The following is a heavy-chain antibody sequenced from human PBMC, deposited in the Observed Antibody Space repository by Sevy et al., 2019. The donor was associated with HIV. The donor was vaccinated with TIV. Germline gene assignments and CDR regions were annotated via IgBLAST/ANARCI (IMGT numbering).Heavy chain of an antibody. CDR2: LSFGCGEL. V-gene: IGHV3-23*01. CDR3: VSGGCTKPHDY. Sequence: GGSLRLSCAASGFTFSKYSMSWVRQPPGKGLEWVSTLSFGCGELNYADSVKGRFTISRDNSKSSVYLQMNNLRPEDTAGYDCVSGGCTKPHDYWGQGTLVTVSS. J-gene: IGHJ4*02. CDR1: GFTFSKYS. D-gene: IGHD2-8*01.